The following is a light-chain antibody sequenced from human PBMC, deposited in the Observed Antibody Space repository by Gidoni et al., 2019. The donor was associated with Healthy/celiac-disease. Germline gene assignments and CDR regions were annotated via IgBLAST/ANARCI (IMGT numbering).Light chain of an antibody. CDR3: QQRSNWPPALT. J-gene: IGKJ4*01. Sequence: EIVLTQSPATLSLSPGERATLSCRASQSVISYFAWYQQKPGQAPRLLIYDVSNRATGIPSRFSGSGSGTDFTLTISSLEPEDFAVYYCQQRSNWPPALTFGGGTKVEI. CDR1: QSVISY. V-gene: IGKV3-11*01. CDR2: DVS.